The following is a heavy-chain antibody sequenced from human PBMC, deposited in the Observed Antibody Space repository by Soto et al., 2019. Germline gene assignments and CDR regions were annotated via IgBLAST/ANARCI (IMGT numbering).Heavy chain of an antibody. D-gene: IGHD4-17*01. Sequence: QITLKESGPTLVKPTQTLTLTCTFSGFSLSTSGVGVGWIRQPPGKALEWLALIYWDDDKRYSPSLKSRLTTTKDTSKNQVVLTLTNMDPVDTATYYCAHDYVAYYGMDVWGQGTTVTVSS. J-gene: IGHJ6*02. CDR3: AHDYVAYYGMDV. V-gene: IGHV2-5*02. CDR1: GFSLSTSGVG. CDR2: IYWDDDK.